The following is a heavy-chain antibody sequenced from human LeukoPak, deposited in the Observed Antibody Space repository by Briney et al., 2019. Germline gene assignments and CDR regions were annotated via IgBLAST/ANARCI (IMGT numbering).Heavy chain of an antibody. D-gene: IGHD3-9*01. CDR3: AKDPWYYDILTGDNWFDP. CDR2: ISGSGGST. CDR1: GFTSSSYA. V-gene: IGHV3-23*01. Sequence: GGSLRLSCAASGFTSSSYAMSWVRQAPGKGLEWVSAISGSGGSTYYADSVKGRFTISRDNSKNTLYLQMNSLRAEDTAVYYCAKDPWYYDILTGDNWFDPWGQGTLVTVSS. J-gene: IGHJ5*02.